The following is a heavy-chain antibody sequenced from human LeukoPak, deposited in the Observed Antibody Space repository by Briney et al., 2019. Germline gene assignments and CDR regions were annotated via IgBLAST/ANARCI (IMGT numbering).Heavy chain of an antibody. V-gene: IGHV3-53*04. D-gene: IGHD3-9*01. CDR3: ATELRYFYWLIVYY. CDR2: IYSGGST. J-gene: IGHJ4*02. CDR1: GFTVSSNY. Sequence: GGSLRLSCAASGFTVSSNYMSWVRQAPGKGLEWVSVIYSGGSTYYADSVKGRFTISRHNSKNTLYLQMNSLRAEDTAVYYCATELRYFYWLIVYYWGQGTLVTVSS.